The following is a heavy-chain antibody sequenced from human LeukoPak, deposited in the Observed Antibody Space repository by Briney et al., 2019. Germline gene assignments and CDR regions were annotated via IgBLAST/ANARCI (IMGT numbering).Heavy chain of an antibody. J-gene: IGHJ3*02. CDR3: GRDYYDSSGDGAIDI. CDR1: GYTFTGHY. V-gene: IGHV1-2*02. CDR2: INPNNDGS. D-gene: IGHD3-22*01. Sequence: ASVKVSCKASGYTFTGHYMHWVRQAPGQGLEWMGWINPNNDGSNYAQKFQDRVTMTRDTSINTFYMELSRLRSDDTAVYYCGRDYYDSSGDGAIDIWGQGTMVTVSS.